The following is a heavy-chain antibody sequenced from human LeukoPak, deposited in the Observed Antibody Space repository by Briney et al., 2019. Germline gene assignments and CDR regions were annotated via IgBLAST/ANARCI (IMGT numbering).Heavy chain of an antibody. V-gene: IGHV3-23*01. J-gene: IGHJ4*02. Sequence: QPGGSLRLSCAASGFTFSSYAMSWVRQAPGKGLEWVSAISGRGGSTYYADSVKGRFTISRDNSKNTLYLQMNSLRAEDTAVYYCAKATERDYFDSSGYSYFDYWGQGTLVTVSS. CDR3: AKATERDYFDSSGYSYFDY. D-gene: IGHD3-22*01. CDR1: GFTFSSYA. CDR2: ISGRGGST.